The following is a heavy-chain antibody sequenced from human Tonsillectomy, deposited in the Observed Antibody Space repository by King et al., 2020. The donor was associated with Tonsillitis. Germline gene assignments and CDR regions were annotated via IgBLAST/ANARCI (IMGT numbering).Heavy chain of an antibody. V-gene: IGHV3-7*03. D-gene: IGHD6-19*01. CDR1: GFTFSTCW. CDR2: INQNGDKI. J-gene: IGHJ3*02. CDR3: GRDGSSGWDAFDI. Sequence: VQLVESGGGLVQPGGSLRLSCVASGFTFSTCWMSWVRQAPGKGLEWVATINQNGDKIYHVDPVKGRFSISRDNAKSSLYLQMDSLRAEDTAIYYCGRDGSSGWDAFDIWGRGTMVTVSS.